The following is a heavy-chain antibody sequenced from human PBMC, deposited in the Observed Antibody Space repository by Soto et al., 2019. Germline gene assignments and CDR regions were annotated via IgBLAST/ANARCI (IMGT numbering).Heavy chain of an antibody. CDR1: GGSISSSNW. CDR2: IYHSGST. D-gene: IGHD6-19*01. Sequence: QVQLQESGPGLVKPSGTLSLTCAVSGGSISSSNWWSWVRQPPGKGLEWIGEIYHSGSTNYNPSLKRXXTXSXXKSKNQFSLTLSSVTAADTAVYYCARGERQQWLVPWGQGTLVTVSS. J-gene: IGHJ5*02. CDR3: ARGERQQWLVP. V-gene: IGHV4-4*02.